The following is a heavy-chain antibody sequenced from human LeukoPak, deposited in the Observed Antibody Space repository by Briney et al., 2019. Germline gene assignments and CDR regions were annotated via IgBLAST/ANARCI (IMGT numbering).Heavy chain of an antibody. CDR1: GFTFSSYS. D-gene: IGHD3-10*01. V-gene: IGHV3-23*01. J-gene: IGHJ4*02. CDR2: ISGSGGAT. Sequence: PGGSLRLSCAASGFTFSSYSMTWVRQPPGKGLEWVSVISGSGGATYYADSVKGRFTISRDNSKNTLYLQMNSLRAEDTAVYYCARAAMVRGVDYFDSWGQGTLVTVSS. CDR3: ARAAMVRGVDYFDS.